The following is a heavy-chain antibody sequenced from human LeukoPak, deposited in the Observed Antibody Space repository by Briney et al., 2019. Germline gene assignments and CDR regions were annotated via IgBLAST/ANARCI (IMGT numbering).Heavy chain of an antibody. CDR1: GFTFSNYS. V-gene: IGHV3-21*01. CDR2: ISSRSTYI. J-gene: IGHJ4*02. CDR3: ARGNDRSSWAYYFDY. D-gene: IGHD6-13*01. Sequence: GGSLRLSCAASGFTFSNYSMNWVRQAPGKGLEWVSSISSRSTYIYHADSVKGRFTISRDNAKNSLYLQMNSPRAEDTAVYYCARGNDRSSWAYYFDYWGQGTLVTVSS.